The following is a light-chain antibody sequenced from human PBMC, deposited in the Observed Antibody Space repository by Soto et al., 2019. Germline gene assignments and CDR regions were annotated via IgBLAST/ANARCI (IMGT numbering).Light chain of an antibody. J-gene: IGLJ1*01. CDR1: SSDVGGYNY. V-gene: IGLV2-14*01. CDR2: DVS. Sequence: QSVLTQPASVSGSPGQSITISCTGTSSDVGGYNYVSWYQQHPGKAPKLMIYDVSNRPSGVSNRFSGSKSGNTASLTISGLQAEDEADYYCSSYTSSSTLYVFGTGTEVTFL. CDR3: SSYTSSSTLYV.